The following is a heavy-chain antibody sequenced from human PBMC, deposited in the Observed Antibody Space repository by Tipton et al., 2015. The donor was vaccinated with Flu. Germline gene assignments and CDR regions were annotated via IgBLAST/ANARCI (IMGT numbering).Heavy chain of an antibody. CDR3: ARVDSSGYYPGH. CDR2: IYYSGST. J-gene: IGHJ4*02. V-gene: IGHV4-59*01. CDR1: GGPISSYY. D-gene: IGHD3-22*01. Sequence: LRLSCTVSGGPISSYYWSWIRQPPGKGLEWIGYIYYSGSTNYNPSLKSRVTISVDTSKNQFSLKLSSVTAADTAVYYCARVDSSGYYPGHWGQGTLVTVSS.